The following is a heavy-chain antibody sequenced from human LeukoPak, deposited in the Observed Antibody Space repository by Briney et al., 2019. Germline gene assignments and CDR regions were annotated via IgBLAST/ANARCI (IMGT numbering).Heavy chain of an antibody. CDR2: LWYDGSDR. CDR3: AKTSRRNSAYDSPFDS. V-gene: IGHV3-33*06. Sequence: PGGSLRLSCAASGFTFSNYDMHWVRQAPGKGLEWVAILWYDGSDRYYADSVKGRFTISRDYSKNTLYLQMNSLRAEDTAIYYCAKTSRRNSAYDSPFDSWGQGTLVTVSS. J-gene: IGHJ4*02. D-gene: IGHD5-12*01. CDR1: GFTFSNYD.